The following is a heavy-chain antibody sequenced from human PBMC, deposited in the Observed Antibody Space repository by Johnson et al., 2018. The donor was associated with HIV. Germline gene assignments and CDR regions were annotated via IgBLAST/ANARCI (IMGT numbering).Heavy chain of an antibody. CDR1: GFTFSIYG. V-gene: IGHV3-48*04. D-gene: IGHD1-26*01. Sequence: VQLVESGGGVVQPGRSLRLSCAASGFTFSIYGMHWVRQAPGKGLEWVSYISSSGNTIYYADSVKGRFTISRDNAKNSLYLQMNSLRAEDTAVYYWARGGVGDVFDIWGQGTMVTVSS. CDR2: ISSSGNTI. J-gene: IGHJ3*02. CDR3: ARGGVGDVFDI.